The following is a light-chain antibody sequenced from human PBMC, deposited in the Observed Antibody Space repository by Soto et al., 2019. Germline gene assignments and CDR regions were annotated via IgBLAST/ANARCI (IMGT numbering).Light chain of an antibody. CDR2: EVS. J-gene: IGLJ2*01. CDR1: SSDVGAYTY. V-gene: IGLV2-14*01. CDR3: SSNTTTNPLV. Sequence: QSALTQPASVSGSPGQSITISCTGTSSDVGAYTYVSWYQQHPGKAPKLMIFEVSDRPSGVSNRFSGSKSGNTASLTISGPQAENEADYSASSNTTTNPLVSGGGTKLT.